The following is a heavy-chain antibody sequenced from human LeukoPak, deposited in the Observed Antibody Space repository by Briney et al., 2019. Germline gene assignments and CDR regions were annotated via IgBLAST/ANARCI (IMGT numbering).Heavy chain of an antibody. Sequence: QAGGSLRLSCAASGFTFDDYAMHWVQQAPGKGLEWVSGISWNSGNIGYADSVKGRFTISRDNAKNSLFLQMNSLRAEDTALYYCAKDYCSSTTCYYNYWGQGTLVTVSS. CDR1: GFTFDDYA. CDR2: ISWNSGNI. J-gene: IGHJ4*02. V-gene: IGHV3-9*01. D-gene: IGHD2-2*01. CDR3: AKDYCSSTTCYYNY.